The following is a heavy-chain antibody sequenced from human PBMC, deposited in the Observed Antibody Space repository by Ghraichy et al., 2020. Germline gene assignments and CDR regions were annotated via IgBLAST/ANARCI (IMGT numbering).Heavy chain of an antibody. CDR1: GGSISSSSYY. V-gene: IGHV4-39*01. J-gene: IGHJ4*02. Sequence: LNISCTVSGGSISSSSYYWGWIRQPPGKGLEWIGSIYYSGSTYYNPSLKSRVTISVDTSKNQFSLKLSSVTAADTAVYYCARGDVDIVATPPYFDYWGQGTLVTVSS. D-gene: IGHD5-12*01. CDR2: IYYSGST. CDR3: ARGDVDIVATPPYFDY.